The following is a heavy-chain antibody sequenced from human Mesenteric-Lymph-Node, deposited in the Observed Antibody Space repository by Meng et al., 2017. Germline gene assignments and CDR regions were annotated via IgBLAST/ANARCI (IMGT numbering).Heavy chain of an antibody. J-gene: IGHJ4*02. Sequence: GESLKISCAASGFTFSRAWMTWVRQAPGKGLEWVARIKSKADDETTDYAAPVKGRFTISRDNAKNSLYLQMNSLRAEDTAVYYCAGPQYFDYWGQGTLVTVSS. CDR2: IKSKADDETT. V-gene: IGHV3-15*01. CDR3: AGPQYFDY. CDR1: GFTFSRAW.